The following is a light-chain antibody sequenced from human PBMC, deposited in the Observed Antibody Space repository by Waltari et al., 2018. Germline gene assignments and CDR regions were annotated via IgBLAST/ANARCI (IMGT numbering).Light chain of an antibody. CDR1: QSFTSY. CDR2: DAS. CDR3: QHYVRLPVT. V-gene: IGKV3-20*01. Sequence: EIVLTQSPGTLSLSPGERATLSCRASQSFTSYLAVYQHKPGHAPRLIIYDASTRAAGIADRFSGSGFGTDFTHTISRLEPEGSAVYYCQHYVRLPVTFGQGTKVEIK. J-gene: IGKJ1*01.